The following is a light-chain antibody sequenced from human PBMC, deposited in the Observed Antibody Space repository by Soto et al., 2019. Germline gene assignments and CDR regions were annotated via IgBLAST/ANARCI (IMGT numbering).Light chain of an antibody. V-gene: IGLV1-47*02. CDR1: RSNFGSNY. CDR2: SDN. J-gene: IGLJ3*02. Sequence: QSVVTQPPSASGTPGQRVTISCSGSRSNFGSNYVYWYQQLPGTAPRLLIYSDNKRPSGVPDRFSGSKSGTSASLAISGLRSEDEADYFCASWDDRMSAWVFGGGTKVTVL. CDR3: ASWDDRMSAWV.